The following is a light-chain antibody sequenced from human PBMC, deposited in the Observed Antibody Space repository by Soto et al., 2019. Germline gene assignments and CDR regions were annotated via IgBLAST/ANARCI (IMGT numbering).Light chain of an antibody. CDR2: EVS. CDR3: SSYAGSNNLRV. Sequence: QSVLTQPPSASGSPGQSVTISCTGTSSDVGGYNYVSWYQQHPGKAPKLMIYEVSKRPSGVPDRFSGSKSGNTASLTVSGLQAEDEADYCCSSYAGSNNLRVFGCGTKLTVL. CDR1: SSDVGGYNY. V-gene: IGLV2-8*01. J-gene: IGLJ2*01.